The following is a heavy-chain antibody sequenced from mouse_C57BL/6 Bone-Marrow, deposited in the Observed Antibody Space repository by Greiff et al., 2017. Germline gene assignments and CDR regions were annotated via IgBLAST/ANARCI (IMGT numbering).Heavy chain of an antibody. Sequence: QVHVKQPGAELVKPGASVKLSCKASGYTFTSYWMHWVEQRPGRGLEWIGRIDPNSGGTKYNAKFKSKATLTVDKPSSTAYMQLSSLTSEDSAVYYCARRISLGGYFDVWGKGTTVTVSA. CDR2: IDPNSGGT. V-gene: IGHV1-72*01. CDR1: GYTFTSYW. CDR3: ARRISLGGYFDV. J-gene: IGHJ1*03.